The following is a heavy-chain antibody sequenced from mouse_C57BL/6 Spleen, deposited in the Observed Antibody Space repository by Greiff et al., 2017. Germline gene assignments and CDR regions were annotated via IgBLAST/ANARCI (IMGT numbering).Heavy chain of an antibody. J-gene: IGHJ1*03. D-gene: IGHD2-4*01. V-gene: IGHV3-6*01. CDR1: GYSITSGYY. CDR2: ISYDGSN. CDR3: ARGDDYDVDWYCDV. Sequence: EVQLVESGPGLVEPSQSLSLTCSVTGYSITSGYYWNWIRQFPGNKLEWMGYISYDGSNNYNPSLKNRISITRDTSKNQFFLKLNSVTTEDTATYYCARGDDYDVDWYCDVWGTGTTVTVSS.